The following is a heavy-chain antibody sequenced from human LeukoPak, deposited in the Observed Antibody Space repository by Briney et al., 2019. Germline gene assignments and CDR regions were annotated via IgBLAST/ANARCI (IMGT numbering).Heavy chain of an antibody. D-gene: IGHD2-15*01. CDR1: GFTFSSYA. CDR2: ISYDGSNK. J-gene: IGHJ4*02. V-gene: IGHV3-30*04. CDR3: ARGQGPPYCSGGSCYSYFDY. Sequence: GGSLRLSCAASGFTFSSYAMHWVRQAPGKGLEWVAVISYDGSNKYYADSAKGRFTISRDNSKNTLYLQMNSLRAEDTAVYYCARGQGPPYCSGGSCYSYFDYWGQGTLVTVSS.